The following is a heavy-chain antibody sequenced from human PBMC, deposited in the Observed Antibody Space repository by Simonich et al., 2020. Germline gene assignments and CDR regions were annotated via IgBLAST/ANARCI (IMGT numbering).Heavy chain of an antibody. CDR2: MNPNSGNT. CDR1: GYTFNGYD. Sequence: QVQLVQSGAEGKKPGASVKVSCKASGYTFNGYDINWVRQANGKGLEWSGWMNPNSGNTGYAQKFQGRVTITRNTAISTAYMELSSLRSEDTAVYYCARGPAERWFDPWGQGTLVTVSS. CDR3: ARGPAERWFDP. V-gene: IGHV1-8*03. J-gene: IGHJ5*02. D-gene: IGHD2-2*01.